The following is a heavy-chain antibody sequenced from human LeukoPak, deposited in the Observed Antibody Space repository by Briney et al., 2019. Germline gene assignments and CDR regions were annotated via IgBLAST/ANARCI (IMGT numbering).Heavy chain of an antibody. CDR1: GFTFSSYG. D-gene: IGHD3-3*01. Sequence: PGRSLRLSCAASGFTFSSYGMHWVRQAPGKGLEWVSSISSSSTYIYYADSVKGRFTISRDNAKNSLYLQMNSLRAEDTAVYYCARYRFLEWLAYFDYWGQGTLVTVSS. CDR2: ISSSSTYI. CDR3: ARYRFLEWLAYFDY. J-gene: IGHJ4*02. V-gene: IGHV3-21*04.